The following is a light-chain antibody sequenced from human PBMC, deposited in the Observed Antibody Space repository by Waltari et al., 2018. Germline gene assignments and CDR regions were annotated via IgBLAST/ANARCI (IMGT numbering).Light chain of an antibody. CDR2: GGS. Sequence: DIVMTQTPLSLHITAGEPASISCRSSQSLLHTNGNTYLHWYLQKPGQSPQLLIYGGSNRASGVPDRFSGSGSGTDFTLKISKVEAEDVGVYYCVQAIAFPLTFGGGTKVEIK. CDR3: VQAIAFPLT. CDR1: QSLLHTNGNTY. J-gene: IGKJ4*01. V-gene: IGKV2-40*01.